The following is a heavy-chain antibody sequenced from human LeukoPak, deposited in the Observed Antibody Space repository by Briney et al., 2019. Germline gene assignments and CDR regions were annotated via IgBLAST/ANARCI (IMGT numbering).Heavy chain of an antibody. Sequence: GGSLRPSCVASGFTFDNYWMNWVRQAPGKGLEWVANIKEDGSETNYVDSVKGRFAVSRDNAKNSLYLQMNSLRVEDTAVYYCARGPVDYWGQGTLLTVSS. CDR2: IKEDGSET. J-gene: IGHJ4*02. CDR3: ARGPVDY. CDR1: GFTFDNYW. V-gene: IGHV3-7*04.